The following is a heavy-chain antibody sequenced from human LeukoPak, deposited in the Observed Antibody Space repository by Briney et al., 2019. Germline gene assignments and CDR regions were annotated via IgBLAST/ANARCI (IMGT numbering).Heavy chain of an antibody. CDR2: MSYDETTA. D-gene: IGHD1-26*01. J-gene: IGHJ4*02. Sequence: GGSLRLSCAGSGFTLSSYYMHWVRQVPDKGLEWVAVMSYDETTANYAGSVQGRFTVSRDNSKNTLFLQINSLRAEDMAMYFCTRGGGANYYGDYFDYWSQGTLVTVSS. V-gene: IGHV3-30*14. CDR1: GFTLSSYY. CDR3: TRGGGANYYGDYFDY.